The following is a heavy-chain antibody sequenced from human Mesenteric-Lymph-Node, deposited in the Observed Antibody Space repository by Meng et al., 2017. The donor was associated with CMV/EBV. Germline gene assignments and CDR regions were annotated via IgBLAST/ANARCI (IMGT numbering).Heavy chain of an antibody. CDR2: VKSASAGGAA. CDR3: TTGWDQYFDF. CDR1: DFTLNGAW. J-gene: IGHJ4*02. V-gene: IGHV3-15*07. Sequence: EVQLVESGGRCVKPGGSVRLSCVASDFTLNGAWMNWVRQDPGKGLEWVGRVKSASAGGAADAAAPVKGRFTVSRDDSRKTVHLQMDNLKIEDTAVYYCTTGWDQYFDFWGQGALVTVSS. D-gene: IGHD1-26*01.